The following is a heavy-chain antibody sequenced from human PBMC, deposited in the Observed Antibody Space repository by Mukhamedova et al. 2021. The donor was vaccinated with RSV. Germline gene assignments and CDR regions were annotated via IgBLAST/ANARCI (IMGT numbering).Heavy chain of an antibody. V-gene: IGHV4-39*01. Sequence: IHQPPGKGLEWIGSIYYSGSTYYNPSPKSRVTISVDTSKNQFSLKLSSVTAADTAVYYCARNGLGGVVDYWGQGTLVTVSS. CDR3: ARNGLGGVVDY. CDR2: IYYSGST. J-gene: IGHJ4*02. D-gene: IGHD3-16*01.